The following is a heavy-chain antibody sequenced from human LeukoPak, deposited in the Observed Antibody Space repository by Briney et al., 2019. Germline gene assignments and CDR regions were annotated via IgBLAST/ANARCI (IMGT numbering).Heavy chain of an antibody. CDR3: ARRTLYGREPDY. J-gene: IGHJ4*02. CDR1: GYTFTGYY. V-gene: IGHV1-2*02. CDR2: INPNSGGT. Sequence: ASVKVSCKASGYTFTGYYMHWVRQAPGQGLEWMGWINPNSGGTSYAQKFQGRVTMTRDTSINTAYMELSRLRSDDTAVYYCARRTLYGREPDYWGQGTLVTVSS. D-gene: IGHD4-17*01.